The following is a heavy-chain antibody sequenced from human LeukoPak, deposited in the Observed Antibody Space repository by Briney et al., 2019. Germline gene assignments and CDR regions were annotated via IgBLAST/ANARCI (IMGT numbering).Heavy chain of an antibody. CDR2: INSDGSST. CDR1: GFTFSSYE. Sequence: GGSLRLSCAASGFTFSSYEVNCVRQAPGKGLVWVSRINSDGSSTSYSDSVKGRFTISRDNAKNTLYLQMNSLRAEDTAVYYCVRDEGEVDSRFDYWGQGTLVTVSS. J-gene: IGHJ4*02. D-gene: IGHD3-22*01. CDR3: VRDEGEVDSRFDY. V-gene: IGHV3-74*01.